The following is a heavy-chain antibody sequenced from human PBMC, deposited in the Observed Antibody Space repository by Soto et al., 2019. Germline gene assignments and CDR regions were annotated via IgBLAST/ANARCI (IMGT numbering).Heavy chain of an antibody. D-gene: IGHD3-22*01. CDR1: GFSLSNARMG. CDR3: ARMGVYDSSALKPNYAFDI. Sequence: KESGPVLVKPTETLTLTCTVSGFSLSNARMGVSWIRQPPGKALEWLAHIFSNDEKSYSTSLKSRLTISKDTSKSQVVLTMTNMDPVDTATYYCARMGVYDSSALKPNYAFDIWGQGTMVTVSS. CDR2: IFSNDEK. V-gene: IGHV2-26*01. J-gene: IGHJ3*02.